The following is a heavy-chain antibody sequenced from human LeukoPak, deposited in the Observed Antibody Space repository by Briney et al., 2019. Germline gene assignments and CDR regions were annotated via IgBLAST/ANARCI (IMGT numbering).Heavy chain of an antibody. V-gene: IGHV4-59*01. CDR2: IYYSVST. J-gene: IGHJ6*04. CDR1: GPSIISNY. Sequence: TESLSPTCSVSGPSIISNYCGSVRQPPGKGQECNRHIYYSVSTNNNPPLKSQDTISEDTSKNQFSLKLRSLTAADTAVYYCAGDSRRSWKNDYYYYGMDVWGKGTTVTVSS. D-gene: IGHD1-1*01. CDR3: AGDSRRSWKNDYYYYGMDV.